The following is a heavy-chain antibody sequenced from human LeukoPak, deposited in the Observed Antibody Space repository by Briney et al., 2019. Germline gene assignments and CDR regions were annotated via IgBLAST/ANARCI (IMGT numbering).Heavy chain of an antibody. J-gene: IGHJ4*02. D-gene: IGHD3-3*01. V-gene: IGHV4-59*01. CDR1: GCSISSYY. CDR2: IYYSGST. Sequence: SETLSLTCTVSGCSISSYYWSWIRQPPGKGLEWIGYIYYSGSTNYNPSLKSRVTISVDTSKNQFSLKLSSVTAADTAEYYCARSYDFRSGYDFDYWGQGTLVTVSS. CDR3: ARSYDFRSGYDFDY.